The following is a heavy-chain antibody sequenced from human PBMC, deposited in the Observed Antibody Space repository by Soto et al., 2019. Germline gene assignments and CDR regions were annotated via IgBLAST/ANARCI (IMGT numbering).Heavy chain of an antibody. Sequence: QITLKESGPTLVKPTQTLTLTCTVSGFSLNTYGVGVGWIRQPPGKALEWLALIYWDDDKRYSPSLKSRLTITKDTSKTQVVLTMTNMDPVDTVTYYCARALGSWGAYYFDYWGQGTLVTVSS. J-gene: IGHJ4*02. CDR3: ARALGSWGAYYFDY. CDR1: GFSLNTYGVG. CDR2: IYWDDDK. V-gene: IGHV2-5*02. D-gene: IGHD3-16*01.